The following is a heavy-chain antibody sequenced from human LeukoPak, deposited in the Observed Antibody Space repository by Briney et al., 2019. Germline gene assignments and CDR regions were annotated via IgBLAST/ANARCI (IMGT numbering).Heavy chain of an antibody. V-gene: IGHV3-30*18. CDR3: AKPDSYGSFDY. D-gene: IGHD5-18*01. CDR1: GFTFSSYG. CDR2: ISYDGSNK. J-gene: IGHJ4*02. Sequence: GRSLRLSCAASGFTFSSYGMRWVRQAPGKGLEWVAVISYDGSNKYYADSVKGRFTISRDNSKNTLYLQMNSLRAEDTAVYYCAKPDSYGSFDYWGQGTLVTVSS.